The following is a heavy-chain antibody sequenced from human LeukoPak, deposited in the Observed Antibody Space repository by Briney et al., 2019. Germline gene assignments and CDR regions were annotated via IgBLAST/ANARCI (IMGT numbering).Heavy chain of an antibody. Sequence: GASVKVSCKASGYTFTKFAMNWLRQAPGQGLEWMGWINTNTENPTYAQGFTGRLVFSLDTSISTAYLQTSRLEAEDTAVYYCARTRYCDSTSCLGGRGAFDMWGQGTMVTVSS. CDR2: INTNTENP. CDR3: ARTRYCDSTSCLGGRGAFDM. J-gene: IGHJ3*02. CDR1: GYTFTKFA. D-gene: IGHD2-2*01. V-gene: IGHV7-4-1*02.